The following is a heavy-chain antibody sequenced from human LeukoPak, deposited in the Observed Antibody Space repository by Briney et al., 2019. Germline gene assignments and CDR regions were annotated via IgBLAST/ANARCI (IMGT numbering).Heavy chain of an antibody. V-gene: IGHV3-33*01. CDR1: GFSFSTYV. J-gene: IGHJ4*02. CDR3: ARDQVGATGYFDY. D-gene: IGHD1-26*01. Sequence: PGGSLRLSCSASGFSFSTYVMHWVRQAPGKGLEWMAVIYYDGSNKYYADSVKGRSTISRDNSKNTLYLQINSLRAEDTAVYYCARDQVGATGYFDYWGQGTLVTVSS. CDR2: IYYDGSNK.